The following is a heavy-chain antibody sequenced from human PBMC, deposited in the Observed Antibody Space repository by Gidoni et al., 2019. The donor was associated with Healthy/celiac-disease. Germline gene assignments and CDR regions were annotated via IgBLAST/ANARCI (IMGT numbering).Heavy chain of an antibody. D-gene: IGHD3-10*01. Sequence: EVQLVESGGGLVQAGGYLRRSCAASGYPFSRQAMIWVRQAPGKGQVWVSAISGSGGRTYYAASVKCRFTISRDNSKNTLYLQMNSLRSEDTAVYYCAKLATRVRGVRDGDFDYWGHGTLVTVSS. J-gene: IGHJ4*01. CDR1: GYPFSRQA. V-gene: IGHV3-23*04. CDR3: AKLATRVRGVRDGDFDY. CDR2: ISGSGGRT.